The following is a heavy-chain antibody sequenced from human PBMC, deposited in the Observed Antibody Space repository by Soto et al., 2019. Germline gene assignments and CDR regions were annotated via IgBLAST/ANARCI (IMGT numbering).Heavy chain of an antibody. Sequence: SQTLSLTCAISGDSVSSNSAAWNWIRQSPSRELEWLGRTYYRSKWYNDYAVSVKSRITINPDTSKNQFSLQLNSMTSEDTAENFCARLIAVEPYDAFDIRGQETMVTV. CDR3: ARLIAVEPYDAFDI. D-gene: IGHD6-19*01. CDR1: GDSVSSNSAA. V-gene: IGHV6-1*01. CDR2: TYYRSKWYN. J-gene: IGHJ3*02.